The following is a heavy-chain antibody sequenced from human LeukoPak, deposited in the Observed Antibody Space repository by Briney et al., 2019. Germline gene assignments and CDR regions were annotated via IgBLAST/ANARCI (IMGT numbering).Heavy chain of an antibody. D-gene: IGHD3-10*01. CDR2: ISGSGGST. Sequence: GGSLRLSCAASGFTFSSYAMSWVRQAPGKGLEWVSAISGSGGSTYYADSVKGRFTISRDNSKNTLYLQMNSLRAEDTAVYYCAKVGHYYGSGSYPAPFDYWGQGTLVTVSS. CDR1: GFTFSSYA. J-gene: IGHJ4*02. CDR3: AKVGHYYGSGSYPAPFDY. V-gene: IGHV3-23*01.